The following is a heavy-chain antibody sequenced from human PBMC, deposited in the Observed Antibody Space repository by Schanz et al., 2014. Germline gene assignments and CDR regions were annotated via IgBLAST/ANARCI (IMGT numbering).Heavy chain of an antibody. CDR2: MYINSGST. J-gene: IGHJ3*01. V-gene: IGHV3-23*04. CDR1: GFTFGTYV. Sequence: EVQLVESGGGLVQPGGSLRLSCVASGFTFGTYVMDWVRQAPGKGLEWISSMYINSGSTQYADSVKGRFIISRDSSKNTLFLQMNSLRAEDTAVYFCARDGGRDGYNLAFDVWGQGTLVTVSS. D-gene: IGHD5-12*01. CDR3: ARDGGRDGYNLAFDV.